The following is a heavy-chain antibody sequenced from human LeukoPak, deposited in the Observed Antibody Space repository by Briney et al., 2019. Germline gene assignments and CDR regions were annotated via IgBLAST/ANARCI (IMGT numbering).Heavy chain of an antibody. V-gene: IGHV3-30*04. CDR1: GFTFSSYA. J-gene: IGHJ4*02. D-gene: IGHD3-16*02. CDR2: ISYDGSNK. Sequence: PGRSLRLSCAASGFTFSSYAMLWVRQAPGKGLEWVAVISYDGSNKYYADSVKGRFTISRDNSKNTLYLQMNSLRAEDTAVYYCARERAVRYPLDYWGQGTLVTVSS. CDR3: ARERAVRYPLDY.